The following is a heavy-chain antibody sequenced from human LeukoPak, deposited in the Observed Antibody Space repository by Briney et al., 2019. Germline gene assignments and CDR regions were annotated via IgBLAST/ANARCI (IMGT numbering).Heavy chain of an antibody. CDR1: SDSISSGDYY. V-gene: IGHV4-30-4*01. J-gene: IGHJ4*02. CDR3: AREHKSYGDYPYYFDS. CDR2: INKKGGT. D-gene: IGHD4-17*01. Sequence: SQTLSLTCTVSSDSISSGDYYWSWIRQPAGKGLEFIGYINKKGGTFYNPPLKSRVSISIDTSKNQFSLKLTSVTAADTAVYFCAREHKSYGDYPYYFDSWGQGTLATVSS.